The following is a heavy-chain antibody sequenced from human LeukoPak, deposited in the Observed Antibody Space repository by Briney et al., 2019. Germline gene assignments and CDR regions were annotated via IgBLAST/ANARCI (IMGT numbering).Heavy chain of an antibody. CDR2: ITRDAAST. CDR3: ANERTLTFDY. D-gene: IGHD1-14*01. CDR1: GFTFSSYW. Sequence: GGSLRLSCAASGFTFSSYWMHWVRQAPGKGLEWLSLITRDAASTFYADSVKGRFTISRDNSRNSLYLQMNNLRTEDTALYYCANERTLTFDYWGRGTLVTVSS. V-gene: IGHV3-43*01. J-gene: IGHJ4*02.